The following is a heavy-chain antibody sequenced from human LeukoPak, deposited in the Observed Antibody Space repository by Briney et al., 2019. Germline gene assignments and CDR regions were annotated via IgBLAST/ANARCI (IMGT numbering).Heavy chain of an antibody. J-gene: IGHJ4*02. CDR2: IRYDGNNK. CDR3: ARCLRGYGGDDLDY. Sequence: PGGSLRLSCVESGFTFRTYGMHWVRQAPGKGLEWVAFIRYDGNNKYYADSVKGRFTISRDNAKNSLYLPINSLRAEDTTVYHCARCLRGYGGDDLDYWGQGTLVSVSS. CDR1: GFTFRTYG. V-gene: IGHV3-30*12. D-gene: IGHD2-21*02.